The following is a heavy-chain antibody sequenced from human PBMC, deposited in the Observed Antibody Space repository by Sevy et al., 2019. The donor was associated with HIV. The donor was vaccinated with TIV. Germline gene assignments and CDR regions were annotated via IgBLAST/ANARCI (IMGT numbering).Heavy chain of an antibody. J-gene: IGHJ4*02. Sequence: ASVKVSCKASGYIITTHYIHWVRQAPGQGLEWMGVIDPHGSTTTYAQKFQGRVTVTSDTSTSTVYMELSSLRSEDTAMYYCVRFSGGAELATADYWGQGTLVTVSS. CDR2: IDPHGSTT. D-gene: IGHD5-12*01. CDR3: VRFSGGAELATADY. CDR1: GYIITTHY. V-gene: IGHV1-46*01.